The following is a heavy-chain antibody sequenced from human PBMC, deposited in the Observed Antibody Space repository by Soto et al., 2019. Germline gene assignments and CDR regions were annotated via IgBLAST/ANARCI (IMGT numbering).Heavy chain of an antibody. J-gene: IGHJ6*02. CDR1: GFPFSGSI. CDR3: TRNLGTKYGFDV. CDR2: IRSKANGYAT. V-gene: IGHV3-73*01. D-gene: IGHD1-1*01. Sequence: VSLRLSCAASGFPFSGSIIHWVRQASGKGLEWVGRIRSKANGYATAFGGSVKGRFTISRDDSKSTAYLQMNSLKTEDTAFYYCTRNLGTKYGFDVWGQGTTVTV.